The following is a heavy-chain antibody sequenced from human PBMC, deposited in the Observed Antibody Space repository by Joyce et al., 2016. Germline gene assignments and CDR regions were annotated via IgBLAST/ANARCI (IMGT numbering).Heavy chain of an antibody. D-gene: IGHD6-19*01. CDR1: GFTFNTYI. CDR3: AIDHNSGWYFFDY. Sequence: EVQLVESGGGLVKPGGYMRLFCAASGFTFNTYILTWVRQAPGKGLEWVSSMSSTSTYIYYADSVKDRFTISRDNAKNSLYLQMNSLRADDTAMYYCAIDHNSGWYFFDYWGQGSLVTVSS. J-gene: IGHJ4*01. CDR2: MSSTSTYI. V-gene: IGHV3-21*01.